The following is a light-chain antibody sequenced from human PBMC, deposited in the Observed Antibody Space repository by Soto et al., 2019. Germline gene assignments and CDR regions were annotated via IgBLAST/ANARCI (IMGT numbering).Light chain of an antibody. CDR2: GAS. V-gene: IGKV3-20*01. J-gene: IGKJ1*01. Sequence: ETVLTQSPGTLSLSPGERATLSCRASQSVSSSYLAWYQQKPGQAPRLLIYGASSSATGIPDSFSGSGSGTDFTLTISRLEPEDFAVYYCQQYGSSPPSWTFGQGTKVEIK. CDR1: QSVSSSY. CDR3: QQYGSSPPSWT.